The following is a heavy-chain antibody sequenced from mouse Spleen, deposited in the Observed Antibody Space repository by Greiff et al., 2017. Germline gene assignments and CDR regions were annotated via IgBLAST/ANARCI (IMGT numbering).Heavy chain of an antibody. Sequence: VQLQQSGPVLVKPGASVKMSCKASGYTFTDYYMNWVKQSHGKSLEWIGVINPYNGGTSYNQKFKGKATLTVDKSSSTAYMELNSLTSEDSAVYYCARWMMVTTVDYWGQGTTLTVSS. CDR3: ARWMMVTTVDY. D-gene: IGHD2-3*01. V-gene: IGHV1-19*01. CDR2: INPYNGGT. CDR1: GYTFTDYY. J-gene: IGHJ2*01.